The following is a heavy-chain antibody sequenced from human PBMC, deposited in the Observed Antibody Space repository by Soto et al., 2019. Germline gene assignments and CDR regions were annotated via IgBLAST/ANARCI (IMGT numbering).Heavy chain of an antibody. CDR2: ISSSSSYI. J-gene: IGHJ3*02. V-gene: IGHV3-21*01. CDR1: GFTFSSYS. CDR3: ARDLYGAKGAFDI. D-gene: IGHD4-17*01. Sequence: EVQLVESGGGLVKPGGSLRLSCAASGFTFSSYSMNWVRQAPGKGLEWVSSISSSSSYIYYADSVKGRFTISRDNAKNSLYLQMNSLRAEDTAVDYCARDLYGAKGAFDIWGQGTMVTVSS.